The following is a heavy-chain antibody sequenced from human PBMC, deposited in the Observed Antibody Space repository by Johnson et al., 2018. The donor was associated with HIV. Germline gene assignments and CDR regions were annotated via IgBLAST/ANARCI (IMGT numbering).Heavy chain of an antibody. J-gene: IGHJ3*02. Sequence: VQLVESGGGLVQPGRSLRLSCAASGFTFDDYAMHWVRQAPGKGLEWVSGISWNSGSIGYADSVKGRFTISRDNANNSLSLQMSGLRADDTAVYYCVRETRDDAFDIWGQGTMVTVSS. V-gene: IGHV3-9*01. CDR1: GFTFDDYA. CDR3: VRETRDDAFDI. CDR2: ISWNSGSI. D-gene: IGHD4-11*01.